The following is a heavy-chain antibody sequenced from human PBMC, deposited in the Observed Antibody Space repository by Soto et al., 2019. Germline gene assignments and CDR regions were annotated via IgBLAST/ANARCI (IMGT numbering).Heavy chain of an antibody. CDR3: ATGYCRSDNCHFTH. V-gene: IGHV3-48*02. CDR1: GFNFNTYT. J-gene: IGHJ4*02. CDR2: ISGSSETT. Sequence: DVQLVESGGGLVKPGGSLRLSCAASGFNFNTYTMTWVRQAPGKGLEWVSYISGSSETTYYADSVKGRFTISRDNAKNSLYLQMNSLRDEETAVYYCATGYCRSDNCHFTHWGQGTLVTVSS. D-gene: IGHD2-2*03.